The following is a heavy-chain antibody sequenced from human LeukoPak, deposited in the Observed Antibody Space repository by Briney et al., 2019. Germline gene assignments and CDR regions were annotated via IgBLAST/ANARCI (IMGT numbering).Heavy chain of an antibody. V-gene: IGHV1-8*01. CDR2: MNPNSGNT. CDR3: ARGLRYYGMDV. CDR1: GYTFTSYD. J-gene: IGHJ6*02. Sequence: ASVTVSCKASGYTFTSYDINWARQAPGQGLEWMGWMNPNSGNTGYAQKFQGRVTMTRNTSISTAYMELSSLRSEDTAVYYCARGLRYYGMDVWGQGTTVTVSS.